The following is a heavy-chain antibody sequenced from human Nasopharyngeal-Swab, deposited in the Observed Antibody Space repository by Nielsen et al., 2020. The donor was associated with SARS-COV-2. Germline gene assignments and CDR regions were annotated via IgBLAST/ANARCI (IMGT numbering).Heavy chain of an antibody. Sequence: GESLKISCKASGYTFTSYGISWVLQAPGQGLEWMGWISAYNGNTNYAQKLQGRVTMTTDTSTSTAYMELRSLRSDDTAVYYCAREAGEQLYYMDVWGKGTTVTVSS. J-gene: IGHJ6*03. CDR1: GYTFTSYG. D-gene: IGHD3-16*01. CDR3: AREAGEQLYYMDV. V-gene: IGHV1-18*04. CDR2: ISAYNGNT.